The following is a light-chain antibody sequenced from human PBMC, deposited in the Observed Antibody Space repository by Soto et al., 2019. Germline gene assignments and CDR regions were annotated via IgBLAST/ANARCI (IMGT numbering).Light chain of an antibody. Sequence: EIVLTQSPATLSLSPGERATLSCRASQTVSTFLAWYQQKPGQTPRLVIYDASTRATGIPARFSGNGSGTDFTLTISSREAEDFAVYYCQQRYSWPPITFGQGTRLQIK. CDR3: QQRYSWPPIT. CDR1: QTVSTF. V-gene: IGKV3-11*01. CDR2: DAS. J-gene: IGKJ5*01.